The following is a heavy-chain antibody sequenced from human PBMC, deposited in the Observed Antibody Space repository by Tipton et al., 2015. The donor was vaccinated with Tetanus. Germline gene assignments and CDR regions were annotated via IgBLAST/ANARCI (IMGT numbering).Heavy chain of an antibody. Sequence: TLSLTCTVSGGSINSSTSYWSWIRQHPGKGLEWIGCIYYSGSTNYNPSLKSRVTISVDTSKNQFSLKLSSVTAADTAVYYCARGTGDYWGQGTLVTVSS. J-gene: IGHJ4*02. CDR2: IYYSGST. CDR3: ARGTGDY. CDR1: GGSINSSTSY. D-gene: IGHD1-14*01. V-gene: IGHV4-61*01.